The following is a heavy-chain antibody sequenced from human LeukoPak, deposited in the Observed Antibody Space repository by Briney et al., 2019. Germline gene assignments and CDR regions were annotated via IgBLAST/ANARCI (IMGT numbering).Heavy chain of an antibody. D-gene: IGHD6-13*01. V-gene: IGHV4-39*01. CDR3: ARHARYSSSWYSFDY. CDR2: IYYSGST. J-gene: IGHJ4*02. CDR1: GGSISSSSYY. Sequence: ASETLSLTCTASGGSISSSSYYWGWIRQPPGKGLEWIGSIYYSGSTYYNPSLKSRVTISVDTSKNQFSLKLSSVTAADTAVYYCARHARYSSSWYSFDYWGQGTLVTVSS.